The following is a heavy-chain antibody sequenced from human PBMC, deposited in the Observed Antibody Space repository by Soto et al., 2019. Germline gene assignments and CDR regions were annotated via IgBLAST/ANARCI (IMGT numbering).Heavy chain of an antibody. D-gene: IGHD6-13*01. Sequence: QVQLQESGPGLVKPSETLSLTCSVSGDSMSGHSWSWIRQPPGSGLESVGNISDTGSTTYNPSLKSRVLISIDTSTRQVSLTLTSVTAADKAVYYCARQIAGGAFEYWGQGARVTVSS. CDR3: ARQIAGGAFEY. J-gene: IGHJ4*02. CDR2: ISDTGST. CDR1: GDSMSGHS. V-gene: IGHV4-59*11.